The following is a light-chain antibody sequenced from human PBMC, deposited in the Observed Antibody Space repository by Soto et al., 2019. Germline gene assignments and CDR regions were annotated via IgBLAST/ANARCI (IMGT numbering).Light chain of an antibody. CDR2: DVS. V-gene: IGLV2-14*01. CDR3: SSYTSSSTPDV. CDR1: SSDVGGYNY. J-gene: IGLJ1*01. Sequence: QSALTQPASVSGSPGQSITISCTGTSSDVGGYNYVSWYQQHPGKAPKRMIYDVSNRPSGVSNRFSGSKSGNTASLTISGLQAEDEADYYCSSYTSSSTPDVFGTGTKLTVL.